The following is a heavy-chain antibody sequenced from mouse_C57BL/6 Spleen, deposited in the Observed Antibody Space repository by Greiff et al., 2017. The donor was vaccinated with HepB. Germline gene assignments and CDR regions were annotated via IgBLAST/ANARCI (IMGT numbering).Heavy chain of an antibody. V-gene: IGHV1-42*01. CDR3: ARKDGDWFAY. CDR2: INPSTGGT. Sequence: EVKLVESGPELVKPGASVKISCKASGYSFTGYYMNWVKQSPEKSLEWIGEINPSTGGTTYNQKFKAKATLTVDKSSSTAYMQLKSLTSEDSAVYYCARKDGDWFAYWGQGTLVTVSA. CDR1: GYSFTGYY. J-gene: IGHJ3*01. D-gene: IGHD2-3*01.